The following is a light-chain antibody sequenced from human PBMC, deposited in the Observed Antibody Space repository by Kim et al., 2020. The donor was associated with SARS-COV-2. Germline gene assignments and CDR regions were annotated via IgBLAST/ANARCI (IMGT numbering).Light chain of an antibody. J-gene: IGLJ1*01. CDR2: RDN. CDR3: QAWDSSIYV. CDR1: KLGDKY. V-gene: IGLV3-1*01. Sequence: SVSPGQTASITCCGDKLGDKYASGYQKKPGQSPVVVIFRDNRRPSGIPERFSGSNSGNTATLTISGTQAMDEADYYCQAWDSSIYVFGTGIKVTVL.